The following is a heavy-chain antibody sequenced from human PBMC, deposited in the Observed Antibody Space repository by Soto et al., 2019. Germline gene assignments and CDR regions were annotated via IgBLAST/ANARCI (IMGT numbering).Heavy chain of an antibody. Sequence: GGSLRLSCAASGFTFTRYSMNWVRQAPGKGLEWVSSISSTTNYIYYGDSMKGRFTISRDNAKNSLYLEMNSLRAEDTAVYYCARESEDLTSNFAYWGQGTLVTVSS. CDR3: ARESEDLTSNFAY. CDR2: ISSTTNYI. CDR1: GFTFTRYS. J-gene: IGHJ4*02. V-gene: IGHV3-21*06.